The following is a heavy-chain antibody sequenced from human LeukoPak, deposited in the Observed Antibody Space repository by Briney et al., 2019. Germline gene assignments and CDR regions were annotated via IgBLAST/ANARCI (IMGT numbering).Heavy chain of an antibody. Sequence: SETLSLTCSVSGGSISNYYWSWIRQPPGKGLEWVGYIHYSGSTNYNPSLKSRVTISVDTSKNQFSLKLSSVTAADTAVYYCARVPLERPYYFDYWGQGTLVTVSS. J-gene: IGHJ4*02. D-gene: IGHD1-1*01. V-gene: IGHV4-59*12. CDR2: IHYSGST. CDR3: ARVPLERPYYFDY. CDR1: GGSISNYY.